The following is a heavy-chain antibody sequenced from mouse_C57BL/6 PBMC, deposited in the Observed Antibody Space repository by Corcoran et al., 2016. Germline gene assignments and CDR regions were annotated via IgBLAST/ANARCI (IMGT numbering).Heavy chain of an antibody. CDR2: ISYDGSN. V-gene: IGHV3-6*01. CDR1: GYSITSGYY. J-gene: IGHJ2*01. D-gene: IGHD1-1*01. CDR3: ARDDGSSFFDY. Sequence: DVQLQESGPGLVKPSQSLSLTCSVTGYSITSGYYWNWIRQFPGNKLEWMGYISYDGSNNYNPSLKNRISITRDTSKNQFFLKLNSVTTEDTATYYCARDDGSSFFDYWGQGTTLTVSS.